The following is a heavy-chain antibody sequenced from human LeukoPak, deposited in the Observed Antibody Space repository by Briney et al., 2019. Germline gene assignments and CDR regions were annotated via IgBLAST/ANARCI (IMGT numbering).Heavy chain of an antibody. J-gene: IGHJ4*02. CDR3: AKGGGSGSYYAPWYFDY. V-gene: IGHV3-53*01. D-gene: IGHD3-10*01. CDR2: IYGGCGT. CDR1: GFTVSSNY. Sequence: GSLRLSCTASGFTVSSNYMSGVSQARGGGLGWVSVIYGGCGTSYADSVKGRFPISRDNSKNTLYLQMNRLRAEDTAVYYCAKGGGSGSYYAPWYFDYWGQGAMVTVSS.